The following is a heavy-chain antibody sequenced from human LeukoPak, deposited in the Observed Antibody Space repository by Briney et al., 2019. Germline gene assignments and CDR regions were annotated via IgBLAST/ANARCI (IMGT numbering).Heavy chain of an antibody. CDR2: IYHSGST. D-gene: IGHD2-21*02. V-gene: IGHV4-38-2*02. J-gene: IGHJ4*02. CDR3: ARHKVGDFYNPSDY. CDR1: GYSISSGYY. Sequence: SETLSLTCTVSGYSISSGYYWGWIRQPPGKGLEWVGSIYHSGSTYYNPSLKSRVTISVDTSKNQISLKLSSVTAADTAVYYCARHKVGDFYNPSDYWGQGTLVTVSS.